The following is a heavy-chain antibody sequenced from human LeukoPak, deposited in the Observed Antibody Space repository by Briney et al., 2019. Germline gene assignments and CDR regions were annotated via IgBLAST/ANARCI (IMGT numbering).Heavy chain of an antibody. Sequence: GGSLRLSCVASGFTFSTYTMNWIRQAPGKGLEWVSGSIGSGGSAFYADSVKGRFSISRDTSKNTLFLHMNNLRAGDTAVYYCARVQGGATTYWGQGTLVTVSS. CDR1: GFTFSTYT. CDR2: SIGSGGSA. D-gene: IGHD1-26*01. J-gene: IGHJ4*02. CDR3: ARVQGGATTY. V-gene: IGHV3-23*01.